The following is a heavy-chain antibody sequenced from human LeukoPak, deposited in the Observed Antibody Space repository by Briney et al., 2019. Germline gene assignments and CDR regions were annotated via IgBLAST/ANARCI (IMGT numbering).Heavy chain of an antibody. Sequence: PGGSLRLSCAASGFTFSSYAMSWVRQAPGKGLEWVSEISGSSGSTYYADSVKGRFTISRDNSKNTLYLQMNSLTDEDTAVYYCAKDGTGSGDLDYWGQGTLVTVSS. CDR1: GFTFSSYA. CDR2: ISGSSGST. D-gene: IGHD1-1*01. V-gene: IGHV3-23*01. CDR3: AKDGTGSGDLDY. J-gene: IGHJ4*02.